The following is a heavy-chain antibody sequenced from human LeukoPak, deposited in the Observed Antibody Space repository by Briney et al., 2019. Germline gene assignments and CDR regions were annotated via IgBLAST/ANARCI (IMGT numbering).Heavy chain of an antibody. CDR2: ISGSGGGT. CDR3: AKGLGRYRNNFFDY. J-gene: IGHJ4*02. V-gene: IGHV3-23*01. CDR1: VFTFSIIA. Sequence: GRSLRLSCAPSVFTFSIIATSWVRQAPDEGREWVSTISGSGGGTYYADSVKGRFTLSRDASKNTLYLQMNSLRADDTAVYYCAKGLGRYRNNFFDYWGQGNLVTASS. D-gene: IGHD1-26*01.